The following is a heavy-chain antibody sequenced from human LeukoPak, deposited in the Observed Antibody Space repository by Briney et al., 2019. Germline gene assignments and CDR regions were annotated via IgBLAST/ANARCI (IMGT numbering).Heavy chain of an antibody. D-gene: IGHD3-10*01. CDR2: ISPIFGTA. V-gene: IGHV1-69*01. J-gene: IGHJ4*02. CDR3: ARAELLWFGELSRTGYYFDY. CDR1: GGTFSSYA. Sequence: SVKVSCKTSGGTFSSYAISWVRQAPGQGLEWMGGISPIFGTANYAQKFQGRVTITADESTSTAYMELSSLRSEDTAVYYCARAELLWFGELSRTGYYFDYWGPGTLVTVSS.